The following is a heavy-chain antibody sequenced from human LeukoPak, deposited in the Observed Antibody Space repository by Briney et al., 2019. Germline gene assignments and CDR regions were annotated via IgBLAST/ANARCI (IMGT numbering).Heavy chain of an antibody. CDR1: GFTFSSYA. D-gene: IGHD6-19*01. V-gene: IGHV3-66*02. J-gene: IGHJ4*02. Sequence: GGSLRLSCAASGFTFSSYAMSWVRQAPGKGLEWVSVIYSGGSTYYADSVKGRFTISRDNSKNTLYLQMNSLRAEDTAVYYCARGYSSGWPFDYWGQGTLVTVSS. CDR3: ARGYSSGWPFDY. CDR2: IYSGGST.